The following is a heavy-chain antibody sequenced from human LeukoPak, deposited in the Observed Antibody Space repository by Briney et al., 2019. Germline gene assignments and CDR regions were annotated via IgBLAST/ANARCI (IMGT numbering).Heavy chain of an antibody. D-gene: IGHD2-2*03. J-gene: IGHJ3*02. CDR2: ISRNGPT. CDR3: AKGGYFNFEN. CDR1: GFTFGTHD. V-gene: IGHV3-23*01. Sequence: GGSLRLSCAASGFTFGTHDMQWVRQAPGNGLEWVSGISRNGPTYYSDSVRGRFTISRDNSKDTLYLQMSSLRAEDTAVYYCAKGGYFNFENWGQGTVVSVSS.